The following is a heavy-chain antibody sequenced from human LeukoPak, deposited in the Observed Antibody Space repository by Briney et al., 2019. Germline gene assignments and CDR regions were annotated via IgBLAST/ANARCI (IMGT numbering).Heavy chain of an antibody. V-gene: IGHV5-51*01. CDR2: IYPGGSDT. D-gene: IGHD1-26*01. CDR3: ARHPIVGASWFHFDI. J-gene: IGHJ3*02. CDR1: GYSFPNYW. Sequence: GESLKISCQGSGYSFPNYWIGWVRQMSGKGLEWMGIIYPGGSDTRYSPSFQGQVTISVDKSINTAYLQWTSLKASDTATYYCARHPIVGASWFHFDIWGQGTMVAVSS.